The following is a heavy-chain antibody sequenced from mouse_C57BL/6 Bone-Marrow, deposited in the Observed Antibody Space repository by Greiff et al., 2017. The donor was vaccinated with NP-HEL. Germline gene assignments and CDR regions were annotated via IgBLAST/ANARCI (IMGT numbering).Heavy chain of an antibody. CDR1: GYTFTDYE. J-gene: IGHJ3*01. CDR2: IDPETGGT. CDR3: TRWGGGFAY. V-gene: IGHV1-15*01. Sequence: VKLQESGAELVRPGASVTLSCKASGYTFTDYEMHWVKQTPVHGLEWIGAIDPETGGTAYNQKFKGKAILTADKSSSTAYMELRSLTSEDSAVYYCTRWGGGFAYWGQGTLVTVSA.